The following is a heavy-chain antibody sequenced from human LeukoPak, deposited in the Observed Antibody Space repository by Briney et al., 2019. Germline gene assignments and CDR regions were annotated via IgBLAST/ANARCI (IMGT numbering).Heavy chain of an antibody. J-gene: IGHJ6*03. Sequence: GPSVKVSCKASGYTFIGYYMHWVRQAPGQGLEWMGWINPNSGGTNYAQKFQGRVTMTRDTSISTAYMELSRLRSDDTAVYYCAFRGYSSSSPYYMDVWGKGTTVTVSS. CDR3: AFRGYSSSSPYYMDV. CDR1: GYTFIGYY. D-gene: IGHD6-6*01. V-gene: IGHV1-2*02. CDR2: INPNSGGT.